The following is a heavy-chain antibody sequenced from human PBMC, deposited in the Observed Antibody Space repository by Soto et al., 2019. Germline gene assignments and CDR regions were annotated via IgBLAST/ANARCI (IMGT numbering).Heavy chain of an antibody. D-gene: IGHD2-15*01. V-gene: IGHV3-23*01. J-gene: IGHJ4*02. CDR1: GFTFSSYA. CDR2: ISGSGGST. CDR3: AKNPSIVVVVDPFDY. Sequence: EVQLLESGGGLVQPGGSLRLSCAASGFTFSSYAMSWVRQAPGKGLEWVSAISGSGGSTYYADSVKGRFTISSDNSKNTLYLQMNSLRAEDTAVYYCAKNPSIVVVVDPFDYWGQGTLVTVSS.